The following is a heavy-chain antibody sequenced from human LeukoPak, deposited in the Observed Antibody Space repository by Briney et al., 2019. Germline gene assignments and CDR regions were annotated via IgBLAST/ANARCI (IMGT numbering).Heavy chain of an antibody. V-gene: IGHV3-53*01. CDR2: IYSGGST. CDR1: GFTVSSNY. J-gene: IGHJ4*02. CDR3: ARALYDARGGFDY. Sequence: PGGSLRLSCAASGFTVSSNYMSWVRQAPGKGLEWVSLIYSGGSTYYADSVKGRFTISRDNSKNTLYLQMNSLRAEDTAVYYCARALYDARGGFDYWGQGTLVTVSS. D-gene: IGHD3-3*01.